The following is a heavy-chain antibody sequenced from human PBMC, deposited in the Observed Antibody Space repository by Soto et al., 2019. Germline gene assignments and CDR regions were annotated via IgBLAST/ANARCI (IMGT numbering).Heavy chain of an antibody. D-gene: IGHD3-10*01. CDR2: IVVGSGNT. CDR3: AGTMGFGGGYYYYYGMDV. CDR1: GFTFTSSA. J-gene: IGHJ6*02. Sequence: SVKVSCKASGFTFTSSAVQWVRQARGQRLEWIGWIVVGSGNTNYAQKFQERVTITRDMSPSTAYMELSSLRSEDTAVYYCAGTMGFGGGYYYYYGMDVWGQGTTVTVSS. V-gene: IGHV1-58*01.